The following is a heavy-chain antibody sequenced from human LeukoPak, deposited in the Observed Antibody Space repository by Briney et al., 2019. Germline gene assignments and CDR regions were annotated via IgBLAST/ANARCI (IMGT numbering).Heavy chain of an antibody. CDR1: GFTFSSYS. CDR3: ARDRDFDY. J-gene: IGHJ4*02. Sequence: KPGGSLRLSCAASGFTFSSYSMNWVRQAPGKGLEWVSSISSTSSYRYNADSVKGRFTISRDNAKNSLYLQMNSLRAEDTAVYYCARDRDFDYWGQGTLVTVSS. V-gene: IGHV3-21*01. CDR2: ISSTSSYR.